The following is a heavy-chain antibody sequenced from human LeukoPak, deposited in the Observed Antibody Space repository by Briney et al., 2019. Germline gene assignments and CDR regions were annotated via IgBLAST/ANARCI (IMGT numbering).Heavy chain of an antibody. CDR3: VRGNYNFDY. CDR2: TYYRSQWYY. D-gene: IGHD5-24*01. J-gene: IGHJ4*02. Sequence: SQTLSLTCAISGESVSSTGASWNWIRQSPSRGLECLGRTYYRSQWYYDYALSVKSRIVVAPDTSKNQFSLQLNSVTPEDTAVYYCVRGNYNFDYWGQGSLATVSS. V-gene: IGHV6-1*01. CDR1: GESVSSTGAS.